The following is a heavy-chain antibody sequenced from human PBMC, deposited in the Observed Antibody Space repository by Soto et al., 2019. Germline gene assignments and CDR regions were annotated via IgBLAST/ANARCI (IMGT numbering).Heavy chain of an antibody. D-gene: IGHD1-26*01. J-gene: IGHJ4*02. V-gene: IGHV3-11*04. CDR1: GFTFSDYY. CDR2: VDRTGSPL. Sequence: GGSLRLSCAASGFTFSDYYMGWVRQAPGKGLEWISFVDRTGSPLFYADSVKGRLTVSRDNAKNTVYLHVNTLRDEDTAVYYCARGGAMGVDYWGQGTLVTVSS. CDR3: ARGGAMGVDY.